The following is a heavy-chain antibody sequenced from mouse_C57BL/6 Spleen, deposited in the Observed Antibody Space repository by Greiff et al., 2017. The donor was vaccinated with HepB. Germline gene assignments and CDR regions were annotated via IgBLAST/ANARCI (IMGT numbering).Heavy chain of an antibody. CDR1: GYTFTSYG. CDR2: IYPRSGNT. J-gene: IGHJ1*03. D-gene: IGHD1-1*01. Sequence: VQLQQSGAELARPGASVKLSCKASGYTFTSYGISWVKQRTGQGLEWIGEIYPRSGNTYYNEKFKGKATLTADKSSSTAYMELRSLTSEDSAVYFWARVVGPSYCYFDVWGTGTTVTVSS. CDR3: ARVVGPSYCYFDV. V-gene: IGHV1-81*01.